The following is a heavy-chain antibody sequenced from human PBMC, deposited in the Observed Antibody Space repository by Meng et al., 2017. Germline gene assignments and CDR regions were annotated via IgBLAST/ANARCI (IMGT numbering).Heavy chain of an antibody. V-gene: IGHV4-34*01. Sequence: QGQLQQWGAGLLKPSVTLSLSCAVYGWSFSGYYWSWIRQPPGKGLEWIGEINHSGSTNYNPSLKSRVTISVDTSKNQFSLKLSSVTAADTAVYYCARGLRITMVRGVKGWFDPWGQGTLVTVSS. D-gene: IGHD3-10*01. CDR1: GWSFSGYY. CDR2: INHSGST. J-gene: IGHJ5*02. CDR3: ARGLRITMVRGVKGWFDP.